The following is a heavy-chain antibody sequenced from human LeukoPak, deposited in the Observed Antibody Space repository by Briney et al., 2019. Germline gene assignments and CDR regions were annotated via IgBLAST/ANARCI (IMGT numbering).Heavy chain of an antibody. CDR2: IGRQGDSDAT. CDR3: AGDYNFLTGLNY. V-gene: IGHV3-73*01. J-gene: IGHJ4*02. D-gene: IGHD3-9*01. CDR1: GLTFSGSG. Sequence: AWGSLKLSCAASGLTFSGSGIHWVRQASGKGLEWLGRIGRQGDSDATRYAASLKGKFTISRVDSRNTAYLQMNSLETEDTAVYYCAGDYNFLTGLNYWGQGTLVTVSS.